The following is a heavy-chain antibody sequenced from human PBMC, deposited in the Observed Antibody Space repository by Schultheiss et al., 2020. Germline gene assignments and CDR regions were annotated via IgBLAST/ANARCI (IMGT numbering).Heavy chain of an antibody. D-gene: IGHD3-9*01. CDR3: ARGPNYDILTGYYYYYYGMDV. CDR2: MNPNSGNT. CDR1: GSTFTSYD. Sequence: ASVKVSFKASGSTFTSYDINWVRQATGQWLEWMGWMNPNSGNTGYAQKFQGRVTMTRNTSISTAYMELSSLRSEDTAVYYCARGPNYDILTGYYYYYYGMDVWGQGTTVTVSS. V-gene: IGHV1-8*01. J-gene: IGHJ6*02.